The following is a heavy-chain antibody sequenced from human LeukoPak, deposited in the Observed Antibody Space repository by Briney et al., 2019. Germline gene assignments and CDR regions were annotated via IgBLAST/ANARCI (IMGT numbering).Heavy chain of an antibody. D-gene: IGHD1-26*01. Sequence: GGSLRLSCAASGFTFSNAWMSWVRQALGKGLEWVGRIKSKTDGGTTDYAAPVKGRFTISRDDSKNTLYLQMNSLKTEDTAVYYCTTDGAIYSGSYDYWGQGTLVTVSS. V-gene: IGHV3-15*01. CDR3: TTDGAIYSGSYDY. CDR2: IKSKTDGGTT. CDR1: GFTFSNAW. J-gene: IGHJ4*02.